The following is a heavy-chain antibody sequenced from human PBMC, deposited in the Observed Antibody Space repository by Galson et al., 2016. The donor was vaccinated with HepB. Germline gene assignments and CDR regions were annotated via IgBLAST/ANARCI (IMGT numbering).Heavy chain of an antibody. CDR2: ISGYDGNT. CDR1: GYTFNSYG. J-gene: IGHJ5*02. CDR3: ERDSYDILTGYSPSAP. V-gene: IGHV1-18*01. Sequence: SVKVSCKASGYTFNSYGIPWVRQAPGQGLEWMGWISGYDGNTKYPQKFQGRVTMTTDTYTNTAYMELRSLRSDDTAVYYCERDSYDILTGYSPSAPWGQGTLVTVSS. D-gene: IGHD3-9*01.